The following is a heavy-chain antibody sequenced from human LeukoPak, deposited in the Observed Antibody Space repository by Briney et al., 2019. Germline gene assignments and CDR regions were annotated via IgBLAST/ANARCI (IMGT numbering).Heavy chain of an antibody. CDR3: ARAQVGTPTDC. J-gene: IGHJ4*02. CDR1: GFTLSSYT. Sequence: GGSLRLSCAASGFTLSSYTMYWVRQAPGRGLVWVARFTSDGNSMTYADFVKGRFTVSRGIAKNTLYLQMNSLRAEDTAVYYCARAQVGTPTDCWGQGTLVTVSS. V-gene: IGHV3-74*01. CDR2: FTSDGNSM. D-gene: IGHD1-26*01.